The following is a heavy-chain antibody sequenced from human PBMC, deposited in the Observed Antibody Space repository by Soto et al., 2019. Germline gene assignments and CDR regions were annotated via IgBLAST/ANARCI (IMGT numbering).Heavy chain of an antibody. Sequence: SETLSLTCSVSGDSISNLDYFWAWIRQPPGQALEYIGYIYKSATTYYNPSFESRVAISDDTSKSQFSLNVTSVTAADTAVYFCARGRYCLTGRCFPNWFDSWGQGALVTVSS. V-gene: IGHV4-30-4*01. J-gene: IGHJ5*01. D-gene: IGHD7-27*01. CDR2: IYKSATT. CDR1: GDSISNLDYF. CDR3: ARGRYCLTGRCFPNWFDS.